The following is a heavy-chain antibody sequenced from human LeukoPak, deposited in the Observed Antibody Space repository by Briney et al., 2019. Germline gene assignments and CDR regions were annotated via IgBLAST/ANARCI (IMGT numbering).Heavy chain of an antibody. CDR1: GGSISNYY. D-gene: IGHD6-19*01. J-gene: IGHJ4*02. CDR2: ITYSGST. V-gene: IGHV4-59*01. Sequence: PSETLSLTCTVSGGSISNYYWSWLRQPPGKGLEWIGYITYSGSTDHNPSLKSRVTISVDASKNQFFLKLTSVTAADTAVYYCVRHTTSGWYQVVYWGQGTLVTVSS. CDR3: VRHTTSGWYQVVY.